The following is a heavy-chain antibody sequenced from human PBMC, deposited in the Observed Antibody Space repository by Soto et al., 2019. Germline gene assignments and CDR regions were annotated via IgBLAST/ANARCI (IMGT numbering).Heavy chain of an antibody. V-gene: IGHV4-39*01. CDR2: SFYRGST. Sequence: QLQLQESGPGLVKPSETLSLTCTVSGGSISSRSHYWGWIRQSPGKHLEWIGSSFYRGSTHYNPSLTTLVTISEDTSKNQVSLKVYSVTAADTAVYYCATADGFGVVTPFFEYWGQGILVTVSS. J-gene: IGHJ4*02. CDR3: ATADGFGVVTPFFEY. D-gene: IGHD3-3*01. CDR1: GGSISSRSHY.